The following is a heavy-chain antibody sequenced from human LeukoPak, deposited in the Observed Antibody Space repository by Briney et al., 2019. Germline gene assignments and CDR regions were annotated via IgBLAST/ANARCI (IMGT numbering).Heavy chain of an antibody. V-gene: IGHV1-18*01. J-gene: IGHJ4*02. CDR3: ARGDYYGSTSYYYFDY. CDR2: ISVHNGNT. CDR1: GYTFTSYA. D-gene: IGHD3-10*01. Sequence: ASVKVSCKASGYTFTSYAMNWVRQAPGQGLEWMGWISVHNGNTNYAQKLQGRVTMTTDTSTSTAYMELRSLRSDDTAVYYCARGDYYGSTSYYYFDYWGQGTLVTVSS.